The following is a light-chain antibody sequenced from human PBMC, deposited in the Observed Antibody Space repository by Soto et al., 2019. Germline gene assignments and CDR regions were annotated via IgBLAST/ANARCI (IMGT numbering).Light chain of an antibody. V-gene: IGKV3-20*01. J-gene: IGKJ4*01. CDR3: QHYGSLVIT. Sequence: EIVLTQSPGTLSLSPGERATLSCRASQSVSSSYLAWYQQKPGQAPRLLIYGASSRATGIPDRFSGSGSGTDFTLTISRLEPEDFAVYYCQHYGSLVITFGGGTKVAIK. CDR1: QSVSSSY. CDR2: GAS.